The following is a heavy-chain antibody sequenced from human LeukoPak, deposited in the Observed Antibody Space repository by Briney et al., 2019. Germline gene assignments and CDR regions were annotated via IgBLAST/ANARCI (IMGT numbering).Heavy chain of an antibody. CDR3: ARGGHCSGGSCYSYYYYYMDV. CDR2: IKQDGSEK. CDR1: GFTFSSYW. Sequence: GGSLRLSCAASGFTFSSYWMSWVRQAPGKGLEGMANIKQDGSEKYYVDSVKGRFTISRDNAKNSLYLQMNSLRAEDTAVYYCARGGHCSGGSCYSYYYYYMDVWGKGTTVTVSS. V-gene: IGHV3-7*01. D-gene: IGHD2-15*01. J-gene: IGHJ6*03.